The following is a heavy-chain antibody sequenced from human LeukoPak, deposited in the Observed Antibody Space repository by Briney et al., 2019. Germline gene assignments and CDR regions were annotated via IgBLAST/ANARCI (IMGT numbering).Heavy chain of an antibody. D-gene: IGHD5-24*01. V-gene: IGHV3-48*04. Sequence: GGSLRLSCAASGFTFSSYAMSWVRQAPGKGLEWVSYISSSSSTIYYADSVKGRFTISRDNAKNSLYLQMNSLRAEDSAMYYCARDTDGGFWGQGTLVTVSS. CDR2: ISSSSSTI. CDR1: GFTFSSYA. J-gene: IGHJ4*02. CDR3: ARDTDGGF.